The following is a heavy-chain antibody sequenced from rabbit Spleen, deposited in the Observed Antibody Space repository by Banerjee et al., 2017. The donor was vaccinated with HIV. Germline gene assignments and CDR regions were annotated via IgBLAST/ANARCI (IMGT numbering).Heavy chain of an antibody. CDR2: IDTGSSGFT. D-gene: IGHD5-1*01. V-gene: IGHV1S40*01. Sequence: QSLEESGGDLVKPGASLTLTYTASGVSFSSNNYMCWVRQAPGKGLEWIACIDTGSSGFTYFASWAKGRFTISKTSSTTVTLQMTSLTAADTAMYFCARDDVIGSWRFHAMDLWGQGTLVTVS. CDR1: GVSFSSNNY. J-gene: IGHJ6*01. CDR3: ARDDVIGSWRFHAMDL.